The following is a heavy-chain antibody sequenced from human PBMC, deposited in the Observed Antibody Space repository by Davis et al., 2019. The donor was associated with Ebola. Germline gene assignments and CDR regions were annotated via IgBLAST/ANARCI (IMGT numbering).Heavy chain of an antibody. CDR3: ARAISVVPAANWFDP. J-gene: IGHJ5*02. CDR2: IKQDGSEK. Sequence: GESLKIPCPASGFTFGDYAMSWVRQAPGKGLEWVANIKQDGSEKYYVDSVKGRFTISRDNAKNSLYLQMNSLRAEDTAVYYCARAISVVPAANWFDPWGQGTLVTVSS. V-gene: IGHV3-7*03. D-gene: IGHD2-2*01. CDR1: GFTFGDYA.